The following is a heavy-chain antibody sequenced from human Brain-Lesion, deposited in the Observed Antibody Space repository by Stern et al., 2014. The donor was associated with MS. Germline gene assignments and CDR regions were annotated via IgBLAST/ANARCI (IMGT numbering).Heavy chain of an antibody. Sequence: QVQLVESGPGLVKPSQTLSLSCTVSGGSISSGGYYWSWIRQPAGKGLEWIGRIFNSGSTSYNPSLKSRVTLSIDTAKKQISLRLTSMTAADTAVYYCARGRVVPGFQYYATDVWGQGTTVIVSS. CDR2: IFNSGST. CDR3: ARGRVVPGFQYYATDV. D-gene: IGHD2-2*01. V-gene: IGHV4-61*02. CDR1: GGSISSGGYY. J-gene: IGHJ6*02.